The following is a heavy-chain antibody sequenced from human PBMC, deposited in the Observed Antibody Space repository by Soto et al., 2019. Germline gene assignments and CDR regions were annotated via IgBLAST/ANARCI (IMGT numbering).Heavy chain of an antibody. CDR2: IYYSGST. CDR1: GGSISSGDYY. CDR3: ARVSSSWSYPANYNFDY. D-gene: IGHD6-13*01. J-gene: IGHJ4*02. V-gene: IGHV4-61*08. Sequence: SETLSLTCTVSGGSISSGDYYWSWIRQPPEKGLEWIGYIYYSGSTNYNPSLKSRVTISVDTSKNQFSLKLSSVTAADTAVYYCARVSSSWSYPANYNFDYWGQGTLVTVSS.